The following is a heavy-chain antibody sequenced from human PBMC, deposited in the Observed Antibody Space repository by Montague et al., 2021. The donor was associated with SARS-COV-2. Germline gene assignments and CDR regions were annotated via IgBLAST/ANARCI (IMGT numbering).Heavy chain of an antibody. CDR3: ARDPRYSLSWSFDY. Sequence: CAISGDRVARNSPRSEWHTQSPPSHRDFLGRTYYGTKWYYDYAVSVKSRMTISPDTSKNQFSLQLSSVTPEDRAVYYCARDPRYSLSWSFDYWGQGTLVNVSS. D-gene: IGHD6-13*01. V-gene: IGHV6-1*01. CDR1: GDRVARNSPR. CDR2: TYYGTKWYY. J-gene: IGHJ4*02.